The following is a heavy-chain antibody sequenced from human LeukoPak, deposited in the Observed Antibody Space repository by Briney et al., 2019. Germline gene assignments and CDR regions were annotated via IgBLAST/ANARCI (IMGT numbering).Heavy chain of an antibody. Sequence: SETLSLTCTVSGGSLSSYYRSWIRQPPGKGLEGIGYIYYSGSTNYNPSLKSRVTISVDTSKNQFSLKLSSVTAADTAVYYCARDLLRYCSSTSCSNDAFDIWGQGTMVTVSS. V-gene: IGHV4-59*01. CDR3: ARDLLRYCSSTSCSNDAFDI. CDR1: GGSLSSYY. D-gene: IGHD2-2*01. CDR2: IYYSGST. J-gene: IGHJ3*02.